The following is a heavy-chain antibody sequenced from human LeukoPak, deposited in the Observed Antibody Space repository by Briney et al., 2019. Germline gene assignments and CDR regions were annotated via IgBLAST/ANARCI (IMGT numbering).Heavy chain of an antibody. V-gene: IGHV7-4-1*02. CDR3: ARVTYYYDSSGYYSLPGDY. CDR1: GYTFTSYA. CDR2: INTNTGNP. Sequence: ASVKVSCKASGYTFTSYAMNWVRQAPGQGLEWMGWINTNTGNPTYAQGFTGRFVFSLDTSVSTAYLQISSLKAEDTVVYYCARVTYYYDSSGYYSLPGDYWGQGTLVTVSS. D-gene: IGHD3-22*01. J-gene: IGHJ4*02.